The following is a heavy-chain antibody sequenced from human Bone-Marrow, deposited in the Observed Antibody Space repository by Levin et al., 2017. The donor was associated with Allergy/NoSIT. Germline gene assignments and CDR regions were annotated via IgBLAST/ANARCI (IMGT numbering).Heavy chain of an antibody. D-gene: IGHD2-8*02. CDR2: VGGGGDPA. Sequence: GESLKISCVASGFTFNQFVMNWVRQAPGKRLEWVSGVGGGGDPAYYADSVKGRFTISRDNAKNTLFLQMNSLRAEDRAVYYCAKDSHGDCSGGSCYGAFDSWGQGTVVTVSS. CDR1: GFTFNQFV. V-gene: IGHV3-23*01. CDR3: AKDSHGDCSGGSCYGAFDS. J-gene: IGHJ3*02.